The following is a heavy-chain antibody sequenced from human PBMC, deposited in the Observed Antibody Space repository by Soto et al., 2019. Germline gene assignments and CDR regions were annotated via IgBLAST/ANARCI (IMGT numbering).Heavy chain of an antibody. V-gene: IGHV4-39*01. J-gene: IGHJ5*02. Sequence: SETLSLTCSVSGGSIRTTNYFWAWIRQPPGKGLEWIASVYHSGSTYYNPSLKSRVTVSVDPSKNQFALTLSSASAADTALYYCARDSGWFDPWGQGTLVTVSS. CDR2: VYHSGST. CDR3: ARDSGWFDP. CDR1: GGSIRTTNYF.